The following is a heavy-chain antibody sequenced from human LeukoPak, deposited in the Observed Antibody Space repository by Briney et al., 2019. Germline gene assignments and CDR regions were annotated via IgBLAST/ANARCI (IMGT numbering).Heavy chain of an antibody. D-gene: IGHD6-19*01. J-gene: IGHJ4*02. CDR1: GVTFSGYA. Sequence: PGGSLRLSCAASGVTFSGYAMTWVRQAPGKGLEWVSSISGSGGSTYYADSVKGRFTISRDNSKKTLYLQMNSLRAEDTAVYYCAKGLVAGPGTYFDYWGQGTLVTVSS. V-gene: IGHV3-23*01. CDR2: ISGSGGST. CDR3: AKGLVAGPGTYFDY.